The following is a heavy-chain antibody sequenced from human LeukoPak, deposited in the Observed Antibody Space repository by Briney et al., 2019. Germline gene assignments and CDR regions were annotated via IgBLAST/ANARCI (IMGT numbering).Heavy chain of an antibody. CDR2: ISGSSSYI. CDR3: AKSFGPVIAAAGTGAD. D-gene: IGHD6-13*01. V-gene: IGHV3-21*04. Sequence: PGGSLRLSCAASGFTFSSYSMNWIRQAPGKGLEWVSSISGSSSYIYYADSVKGRFTISRDNAKKSLYLQMSSLRAEDTGVYYCAKSFGPVIAAAGTGADWGQGTLVTVSS. CDR1: GFTFSSYS. J-gene: IGHJ4*02.